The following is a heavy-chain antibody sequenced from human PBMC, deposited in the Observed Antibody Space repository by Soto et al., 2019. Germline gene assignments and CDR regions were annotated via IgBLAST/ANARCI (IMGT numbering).Heavy chain of an antibody. Sequence: SETLSLTCAVYGGSFSGYYCSWSRQPPGKGLEWIGEINHSGSTNYNPSLKSRVTISVDTSKNQFSLKLSSVTAADTAVYYCATYRAIYRGYYYYGMDVWGQGTTVTVSS. V-gene: IGHV4-34*01. CDR3: ATYRAIYRGYYYYGMDV. CDR1: GGSFSGYY. CDR2: INHSGST. D-gene: IGHD4-4*01. J-gene: IGHJ6*02.